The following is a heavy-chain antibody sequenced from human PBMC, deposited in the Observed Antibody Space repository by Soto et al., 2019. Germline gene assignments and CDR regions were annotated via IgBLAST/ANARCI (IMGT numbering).Heavy chain of an antibody. J-gene: IGHJ4*02. V-gene: IGHV3-23*01. CDR3: TRNHSTNWYLSDY. D-gene: IGHD6-13*01. CDR2: ISGSGGST. Sequence: EVQLLESGGGLVQPGGSLRLSCAASGFTFSIHAMSWVLQTPGKGLEWVSAISGSGGSTYYADSVKGRFTISRDNSKNTVYLQMNSLRAEDTAVYYCTRNHSTNWYLSDYWGQGTLVTVSS. CDR1: GFTFSIHA.